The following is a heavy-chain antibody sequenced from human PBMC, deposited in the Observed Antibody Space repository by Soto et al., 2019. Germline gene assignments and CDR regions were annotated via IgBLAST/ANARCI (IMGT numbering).Heavy chain of an antibody. CDR2: IYHSGST. Sequence: PLETLSLTCAVSGGSISSSNWWSWVRQPPGKGLEWIGEIYHSGSTNYNPSLKSRVTISVDKSKNQFSLKLSSVTAADTAVYYCARTRTYYDILTGYYTVGYYYGMDVWGQGTTVTVSS. CDR1: GGSISSSNW. CDR3: ARTRTYYDILTGYYTVGYYYGMDV. V-gene: IGHV4-4*02. J-gene: IGHJ6*02. D-gene: IGHD3-9*01.